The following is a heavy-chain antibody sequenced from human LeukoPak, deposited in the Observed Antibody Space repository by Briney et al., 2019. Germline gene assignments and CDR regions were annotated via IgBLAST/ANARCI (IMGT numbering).Heavy chain of an antibody. V-gene: IGHV4-59*01. CDR1: GGSISSYY. D-gene: IGHD1-20*01. J-gene: IGHJ4*02. CDR3: ARAYNWNDFDY. Sequence: SETLSLTXTVSGGSISSYYWYWIRQPPGKGLEWLGYIYYSGTTNYNPSLKSRVTITVDTSKQPFSLKLSSVTAADTAVYYCARAYNWNDFDYWDQGTLVTVSS. CDR2: IYYSGTT.